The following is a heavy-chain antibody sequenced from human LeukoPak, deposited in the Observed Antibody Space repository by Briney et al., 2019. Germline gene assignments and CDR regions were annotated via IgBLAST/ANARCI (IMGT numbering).Heavy chain of an antibody. CDR2: MNPNSGNT. D-gene: IGHD2-2*01. CDR3: ARGFSCGSTSCYRFYYYYYMDV. J-gene: IGHJ6*03. V-gene: IGHV1-8*03. CDR1: GSTFTSYD. Sequence: ASVKVSCKASGSTFTSYDINWVRQATGQGLGWRGWMNPNSGNTGYAQKFQGRVTITRNTSISTAYMELSSLSSEDTAVYYCARGFSCGSTSCYRFYYYYYMDVWGKGTTVTVSS.